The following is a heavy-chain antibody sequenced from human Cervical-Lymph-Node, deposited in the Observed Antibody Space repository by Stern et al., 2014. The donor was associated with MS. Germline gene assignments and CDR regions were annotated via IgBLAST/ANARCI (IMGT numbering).Heavy chain of an antibody. V-gene: IGHV4-61*01. J-gene: IGHJ4*02. D-gene: IGHD4-17*01. CDR1: GGSVSSDSYY. CDR3: AREGAYGEYFGF. CDR2: IYFAGST. Sequence: VQLVESGPGLVKPWETLSLTCTVFGGSVSSDSYYWSWIRQPPGKGLEWIGYIYFAGSTKYNPSLMSRVTISVDTAKNQFSLKMNSLTAADTAVYYCAREGAYGEYFGFWGQGTLVTVSS.